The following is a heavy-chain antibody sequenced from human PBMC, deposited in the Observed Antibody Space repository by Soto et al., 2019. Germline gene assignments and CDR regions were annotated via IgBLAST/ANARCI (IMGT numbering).Heavy chain of an antibody. CDR1: GFTFSNFG. CDR2: LSPEGSDK. D-gene: IGHD2-15*01. J-gene: IGHJ4*02. V-gene: IGHV3-30*18. CDR3: AKGSEVARQELDY. Sequence: QVQLVDSGGGVVQPGRSLRLSCAASGFTFSNFGMHWLRQPPGKGLEWVAVLSPEGSDKYYSDSVKGRFTISRDNSKNTLFLQMNSLRVEDTAVYYCAKGSEVARQELDYWGQGTLVTVSS.